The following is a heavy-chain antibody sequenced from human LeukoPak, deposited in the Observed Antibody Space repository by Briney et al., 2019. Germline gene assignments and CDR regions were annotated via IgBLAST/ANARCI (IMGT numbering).Heavy chain of an antibody. CDR2: IYYTGST. CDR3: ARVYQSAEYYFDY. Sequence: SETLSPTCTVSGGSIDSYYWSWIRQPPGKGLEWIGYIYYTGSTEYHPSLKSRVTISLDTSKNQFSLKLTSVTAADTAVYYCARVYQSAEYYFDYWGQGNLVRVSS. CDR1: GGSIDSYY. J-gene: IGHJ4*02. V-gene: IGHV4-59*01. D-gene: IGHD2-2*01.